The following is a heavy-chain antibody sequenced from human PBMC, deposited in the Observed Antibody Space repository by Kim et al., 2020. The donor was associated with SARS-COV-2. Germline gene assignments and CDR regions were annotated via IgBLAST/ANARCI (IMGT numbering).Heavy chain of an antibody. D-gene: IGHD4-17*01. J-gene: IGHJ4*02. CDR3: ARLTYGDYETYFDY. CDR1: GDSMSSFY. Sequence: SETLSLTCTVFGDSMSSFYWSWIRQSPGKGLEWIGYVYESGSTKYNPSLKSRVTMSVDTSKKQFSLRLDSVTAADTAVYYCARLTYGDYETYFDYWGQGTLVTVSS. CDR2: VYESGST. V-gene: IGHV4-59*08.